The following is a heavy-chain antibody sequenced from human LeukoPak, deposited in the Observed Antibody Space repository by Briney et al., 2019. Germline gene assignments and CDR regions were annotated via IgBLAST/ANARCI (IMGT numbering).Heavy chain of an antibody. D-gene: IGHD1-26*01. Sequence: GGSLRLSCAASGFTFSSYWMSWVRQAPGKGLEWVANIKQDGSEKYYVDSVKGRFTISRDNAKNSLYLQMNSLRAEDTAVYYCARAVTPKWELLRIAAKYFDYWGQGTLVTVSS. V-gene: IGHV3-7*01. CDR2: IKQDGSEK. CDR1: GFTFSSYW. CDR3: ARAVTPKWELLRIAAKYFDY. J-gene: IGHJ4*02.